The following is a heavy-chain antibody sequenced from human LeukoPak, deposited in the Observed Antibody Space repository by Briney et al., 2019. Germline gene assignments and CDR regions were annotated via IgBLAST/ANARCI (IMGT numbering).Heavy chain of an antibody. CDR3: ARGRFERITIFGVLPTGSKNWFDP. Sequence: PSETLSLTCTVSGGSISSSSYYWGWIRQPPGKGLEWIGEINHSGSTNYNPSLKSRVTISVDTSKNQFSLKLSSVTAADTAVYYCARGRFERITIFGVLPTGSKNWFDPWGQGTLVTVSS. CDR1: GGSISSSSYY. D-gene: IGHD3-3*01. CDR2: INHSGST. J-gene: IGHJ5*02. V-gene: IGHV4-39*07.